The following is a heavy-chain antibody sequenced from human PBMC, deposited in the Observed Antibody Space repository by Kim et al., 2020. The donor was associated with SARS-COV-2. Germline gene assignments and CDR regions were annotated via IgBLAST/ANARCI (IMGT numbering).Heavy chain of an antibody. CDR1: GFSSSNYW. Sequence: GGSLRLSCAASGFSSSNYWMYWVRQAPGKGLEWVANIKEDGSEKYYVDSVKGRFTISRDNAKNSLYLQMNSLRVEDTAVYYCVRAPVASHWGQGTLVTVS. CDR2: IKEDGSEK. CDR3: VRAPVASH. D-gene: IGHD6-19*01. J-gene: IGHJ4*02. V-gene: IGHV3-7*03.